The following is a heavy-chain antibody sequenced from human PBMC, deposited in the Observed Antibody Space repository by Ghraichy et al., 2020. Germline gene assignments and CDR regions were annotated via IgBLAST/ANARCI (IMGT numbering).Heavy chain of an antibody. CDR1: GFTFSSYG. CDR2: IRYDGSNK. V-gene: IGHV3-30*02. CDR3: AKAASGYSGYGYDAFDI. D-gene: IGHD5-12*01. Sequence: GSLRLSCAASGFTFSSYGMHWVRQAPGKGLEWVAFIRYDGSNKYYADSVKGRFTISRDNSKNTLYLQMNSLRAEDTAVYYCAKAASGYSGYGYDAFDIWGQGTMVTVSS. J-gene: IGHJ3*02.